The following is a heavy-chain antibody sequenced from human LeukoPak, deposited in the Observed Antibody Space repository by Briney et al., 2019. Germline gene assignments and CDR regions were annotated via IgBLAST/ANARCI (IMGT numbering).Heavy chain of an antibody. V-gene: IGHV3-20*01. J-gene: IGHJ4*02. D-gene: IGHD3-22*01. Sequence: GGSLRLSCAASGFTFDDYGMSWVRQAPGKGLEWVSGINWNGGSTGYADSVKGRFTISRDNAKNSLYLQMNSLRAEDTALYHCARDYDSSGYYYSDYWGQGTLVTVSS. CDR2: INWNGGST. CDR1: GFTFDDYG. CDR3: ARDYDSSGYYYSDY.